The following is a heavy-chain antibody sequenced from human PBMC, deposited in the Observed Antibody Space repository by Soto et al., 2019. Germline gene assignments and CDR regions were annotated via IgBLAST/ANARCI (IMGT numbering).Heavy chain of an antibody. D-gene: IGHD7-27*01. V-gene: IGHV4-30-4*01. CDR2: IYKSATT. CDR1: GDSISNLDYF. CDR3: AKGRYCLTGRCFPNWFDS. Sequence: SETLSLTCSVSGDSISNLDYFWAWIRQPPGQALEYIGYIYKSATTYYNPSFESRVAISVDTSKSQFSLNVTSVTAADTAVYFCAKGRYCLTGRCFPNWFDSWGQGALVTVSS. J-gene: IGHJ5*01.